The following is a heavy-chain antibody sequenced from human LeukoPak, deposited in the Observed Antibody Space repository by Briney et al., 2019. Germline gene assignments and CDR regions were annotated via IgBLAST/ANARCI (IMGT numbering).Heavy chain of an antibody. Sequence: GASVKVSCKASGGTFSSYAISWVRQAPGQGLEWMGGIIPIFGTANYAQKFQGRVTITADESTSTVYMELSSLRSEDTAVYYCARSRPGDSYGFSDYWGQGTLVTVSS. J-gene: IGHJ4*02. CDR1: GGTFSSYA. V-gene: IGHV1-69*13. CDR3: ARSRPGDSYGFSDY. CDR2: IIPIFGTA. D-gene: IGHD5-18*01.